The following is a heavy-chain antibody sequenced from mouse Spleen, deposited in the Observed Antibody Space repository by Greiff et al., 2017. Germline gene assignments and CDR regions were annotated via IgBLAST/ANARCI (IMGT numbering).Heavy chain of an antibody. V-gene: IGHV1S29*02. J-gene: IGHJ4*01. CDR1: GYTFTDYN. D-gene: IGHD2-4*01. CDR2: IYPYNGGT. CDR3: AREAYYDYDEDAMDY. Sequence: VQLQQSGPELVKPGASVKISCKASGYTFTDYNMHWVKQSHGKSLEWIEYIYPYNGGTGYNQKFKSKATLTVDNSSSTAYMELRSLTSEDSAVYYCAREAYYDYDEDAMDYWGQGTSVTVSS.